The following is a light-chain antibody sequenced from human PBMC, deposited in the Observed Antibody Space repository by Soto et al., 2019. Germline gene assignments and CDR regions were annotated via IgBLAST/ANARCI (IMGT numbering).Light chain of an antibody. CDR2: DAS. CDR3: QQYENIPT. Sequence: DIQMTQSPSSLSSSVGDRVTITCQASQNIKNYLNWYQQKPGRAPKLLIYDASNLEAGVPSRFRGIGSGTFFTFTISRMQPEDIATYYCQQYENIPTFGQGTRLEIK. CDR1: QNIKNY. J-gene: IGKJ5*01. V-gene: IGKV1-33*01.